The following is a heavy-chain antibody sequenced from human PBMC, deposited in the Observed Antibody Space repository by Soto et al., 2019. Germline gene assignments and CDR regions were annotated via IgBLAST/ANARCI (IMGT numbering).Heavy chain of an antibody. CDR1: GDSISSDSYY. D-gene: IGHD5-18*01. V-gene: IGHV4-39*01. CDR3: ARQSSGYTYGGGFDY. J-gene: IGHJ4*02. Sequence: SETLSLTCTVSGDSISSDSYYWGWIRQPPGKGLECIGSVYYSGGTYYNPSLESRVTISVDTSKSQFSLNLRSVTAADTAVYYCARQSSGYTYGGGFDYWGQGTLVTVYS. CDR2: VYYSGGT.